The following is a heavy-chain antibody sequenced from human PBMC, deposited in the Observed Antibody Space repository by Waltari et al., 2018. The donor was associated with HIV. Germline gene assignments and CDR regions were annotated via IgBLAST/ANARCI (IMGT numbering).Heavy chain of an antibody. Sequence: QLQLQESGPGLVKPSETLSLTCTVSGGPISSSSYYWGWIRQPPGKGLEWIGSIYYSGSTYYNPSLKSRVTISVDTSKNQFSLKLSSVTAADTAVYYCARLSSSDAFDIWGQGTMVTVSS. D-gene: IGHD6-13*01. V-gene: IGHV4-39*01. CDR1: GGPISSSSYY. CDR3: ARLSSSDAFDI. J-gene: IGHJ3*02. CDR2: IYYSGST.